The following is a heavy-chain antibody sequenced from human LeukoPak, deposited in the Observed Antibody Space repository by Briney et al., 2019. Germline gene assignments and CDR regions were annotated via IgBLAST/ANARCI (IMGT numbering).Heavy chain of an antibody. D-gene: IGHD3-10*01. CDR2: ISSNGGST. V-gene: IGHV3-64*01. J-gene: IGHJ6*03. CDR3: ARVSVGYYYMDV. CDR1: GFTFSTYV. Sequence: PGGSLRLSCADSGFTFSTYVMHWVRQAPGKGLEYVSAISSNGGSTYYANSVKGRFTISRDNSKNTLYLQMGSLRAEDMAVYYCARVSVGYYYMDVWGKGTTVTVSS.